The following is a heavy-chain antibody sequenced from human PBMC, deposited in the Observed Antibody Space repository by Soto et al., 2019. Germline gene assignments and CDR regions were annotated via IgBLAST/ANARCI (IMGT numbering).Heavy chain of an antibody. Sequence: QVQLVQSGAEVKKPGASVKVSCKASGYTFTSYGISWVRQAPGQGLEWMGWISAYSGNTNYAQKLQGRVTMTTDTSTSTXXMEMRSLRSDDTAVYYWARYTWERPRGRHCYGMDVWGQGTTVTVSS. D-gene: IGHD1-26*01. CDR3: ARYTWERPRGRHCYGMDV. CDR1: GYTFTSYG. CDR2: ISAYSGNT. J-gene: IGHJ6*02. V-gene: IGHV1-18*01.